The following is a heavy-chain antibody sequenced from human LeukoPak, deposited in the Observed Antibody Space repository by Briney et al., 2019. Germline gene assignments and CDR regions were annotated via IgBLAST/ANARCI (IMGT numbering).Heavy chain of an antibody. CDR1: GFTFSSYT. D-gene: IGHD5-12*01. CDR2: ISYSSTYI. CDR3: ARGGYSGYDDAFDI. V-gene: IGHV3-21*01. Sequence: PGGSLRLSCAASGFTFSSYTMNWVRQAPGKGLEWVSSISYSSTYIYYADSVKGRFTVSRDNAKNSLYLQMNSLRAEDTAVYYCARGGYSGYDDAFDIWGQGTMVTVSS. J-gene: IGHJ3*02.